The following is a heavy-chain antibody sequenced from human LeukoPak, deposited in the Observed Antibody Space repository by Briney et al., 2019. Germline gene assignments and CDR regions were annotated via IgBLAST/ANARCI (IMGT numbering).Heavy chain of an antibody. CDR1: GDSVSSNSAA. CDR2: TYYRSKWYN. Sequence: SQTLSLTCAVSGDSVSSNSAAWNWIRQSPSRGLEWLGRTYYRSKWYNDYAVSVKGRIAINPDTSKNQFSLQLNSVTPEDTAVYYCARAKGRSPLFDYWGQGTLVTVSS. J-gene: IGHJ4*02. D-gene: IGHD6-13*01. CDR3: ARAKGRSPLFDY. V-gene: IGHV6-1*01.